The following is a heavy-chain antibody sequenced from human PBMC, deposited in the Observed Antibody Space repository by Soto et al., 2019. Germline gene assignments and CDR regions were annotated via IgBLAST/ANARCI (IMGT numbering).Heavy chain of an antibody. V-gene: IGHV1-69*13. CDR3: ARGIGTTVTTLFDY. Sequence: GASVKVSCKASGGTFSSYAISWVRQAPGQGLEWMGGIIPIFGTANYAQKFQGRVTITADESTSTAYMELSSLRSEDTAVYYCARGIGTTVTTLFDYWGQGTLVTVSS. D-gene: IGHD4-17*01. CDR2: IIPIFGTA. J-gene: IGHJ4*02. CDR1: GGTFSSYA.